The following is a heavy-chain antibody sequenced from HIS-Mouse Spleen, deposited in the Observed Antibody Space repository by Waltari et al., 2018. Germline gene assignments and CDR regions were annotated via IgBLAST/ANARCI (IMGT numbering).Heavy chain of an antibody. CDR1: GFTFSSYG. J-gene: IGHJ4*02. CDR3: AKSFSIAAAGTGDFDY. V-gene: IGHV3-33*06. Sequence: QVQLVESGGGVVQPGMSLRLSCAAPGFTFSSYGMHWVRQAPGNGLEWVEVIWYDGSNKYYADSVRGRFAISRDNSKNTLYLQMNSLRAEDTAVYYCAKSFSIAAAGTGDFDYWGQGTLVTVSS. D-gene: IGHD6-13*01. CDR2: IWYDGSNK.